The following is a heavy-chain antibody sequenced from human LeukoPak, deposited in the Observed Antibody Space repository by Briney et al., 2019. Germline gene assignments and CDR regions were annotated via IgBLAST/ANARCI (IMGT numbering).Heavy chain of an antibody. CDR2: NCGSGGTT. CDR3: AKAGTTNCYYYYMDV. D-gene: IGHD1-7*01. J-gene: IGHJ6*03. V-gene: IGHV3-23*01. CDR1: GFTFSSYA. Sequence: AGGSLRLSCAASGFTFSSYAMSWVRQAPGKGLEWVSANCGSGGTTYYADSVEGRFTVFRDFSKDTLYLQMDSLRAEDTAVYFCAKAGTTNCYYYYMDVWGKGTTVTVSS.